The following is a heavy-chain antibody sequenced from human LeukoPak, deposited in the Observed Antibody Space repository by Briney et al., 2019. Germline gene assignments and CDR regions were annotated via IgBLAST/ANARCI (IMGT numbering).Heavy chain of an antibody. J-gene: IGHJ6*03. CDR2: IIPIFGTA. D-gene: IGHD5-12*01. Sequence: ASVKVSCKASGGTISSYAISWVRQAPGQGLEWTGGIIPIFGTANYAQKFQGRVTITADESTSAAYMELSSLRSEDTAVYYCARGGWMDYYYYMDVWGKGTTVTISS. CDR1: GGTISSYA. CDR3: ARGGWMDYYYYMDV. V-gene: IGHV1-69*01.